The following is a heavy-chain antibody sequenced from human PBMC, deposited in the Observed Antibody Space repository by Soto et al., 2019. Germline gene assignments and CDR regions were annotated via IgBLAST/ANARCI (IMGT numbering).Heavy chain of an antibody. D-gene: IGHD6-19*01. CDR1: GFTVSSNY. Sequence: PGGSLRLSCAASGFTVSSNYMSWVRQAPGKGLEWVSVIYSGGSTYYADSVKGRFTISRDNSKNTLYLQMNSLRAEDTAVYYCARKTSSGWYDNWFDPWGQGTLVTVSS. CDR3: ARKTSSGWYDNWFDP. V-gene: IGHV3-53*01. CDR2: IYSGGST. J-gene: IGHJ5*02.